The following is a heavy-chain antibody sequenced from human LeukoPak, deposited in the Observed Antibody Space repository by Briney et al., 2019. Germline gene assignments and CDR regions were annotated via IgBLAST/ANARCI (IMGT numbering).Heavy chain of an antibody. CDR3: ARHNPQTTVTSLDY. CDR2: IYYSGST. D-gene: IGHD4-17*01. CDR1: GGSISSSRYY. V-gene: IGHV4-39*01. Sequence: SETLSLTCTVSGGSISSSRYYWGWIRQPPGKGLEWIGSIYYSGSTYYNPPLKSRVTISVDTSKNQFSLKLSSVTAADTAVYYCARHNPQTTVTSLDYWGQGTLVTVSS. J-gene: IGHJ4*02.